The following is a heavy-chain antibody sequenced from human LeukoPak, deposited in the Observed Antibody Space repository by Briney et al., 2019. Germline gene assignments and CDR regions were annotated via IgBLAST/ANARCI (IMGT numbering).Heavy chain of an antibody. CDR1: GFTFSSYA. Sequence: SGGSLRLSCAASGFTFSSYAMHWVRQAPGKGLEWVAVISYDGSNKYYADSVKGRFTISRDNSKNTLYLQMNSLRAEDTAVYYCARGNDYGEDWTGNWFDPWGQGTLVTVSS. CDR3: ARGNDYGEDWTGNWFDP. CDR2: ISYDGSNK. J-gene: IGHJ5*02. D-gene: IGHD4-17*01. V-gene: IGHV3-30*04.